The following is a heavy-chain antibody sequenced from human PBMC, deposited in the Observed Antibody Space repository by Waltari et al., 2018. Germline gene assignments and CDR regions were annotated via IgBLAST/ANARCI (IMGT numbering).Heavy chain of an antibody. Sequence: QMQLQESGPGLVKPSGTLSLTGTVSGDSMSSGDWWSWVRQPPEKGLEWIGQIQRSGRTNYNPSLESRVTISIDTSNNHFSLKVTSTTAADTAVYYCARDRGRGIYLDSWGRGTLVTVSP. D-gene: IGHD2-15*01. CDR3: ARDRGRGIYLDS. CDR1: GDSMSSGDW. V-gene: IGHV4-4*02. CDR2: IQRSGRT. J-gene: IGHJ4*02.